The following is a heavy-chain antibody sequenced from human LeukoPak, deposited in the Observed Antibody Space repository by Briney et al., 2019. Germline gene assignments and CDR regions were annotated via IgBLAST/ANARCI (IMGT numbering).Heavy chain of an antibody. CDR3: ARDGYSYGEDSYYYYYYMDV. J-gene: IGHJ6*03. CDR1: GGSISSGDYY. D-gene: IGHD5-18*01. Sequence: SGTLSLTCTVSGGSISSGDYYWSWIRQPPGKGLEWIGYIYYSGSTNHNPSLKSRVTISVDTSKNQFSLKLSSVTAADTAVYYCARDGYSYGEDSYYYYYYMDVWGKGTTVTVSS. V-gene: IGHV4-61*08. CDR2: IYYSGST.